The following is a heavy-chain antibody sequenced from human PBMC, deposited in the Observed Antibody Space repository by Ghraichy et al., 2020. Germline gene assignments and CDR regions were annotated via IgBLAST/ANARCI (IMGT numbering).Heavy chain of an antibody. CDR3: ARDANWAFDY. D-gene: IGHD1-1*01. V-gene: IGHV3-48*02. Sequence: GGSLRLSCAASGFSFSSYSMNWVRQAPGKGLEWISYIRTGDNSVYYADSVRGRFTISRDNAKNSLYLQMNSLRDEDTAMYYCARDANWAFDYWGLGTPVTVSS. CDR1: GFSFSSYS. J-gene: IGHJ4*02. CDR2: IRTGDNSV.